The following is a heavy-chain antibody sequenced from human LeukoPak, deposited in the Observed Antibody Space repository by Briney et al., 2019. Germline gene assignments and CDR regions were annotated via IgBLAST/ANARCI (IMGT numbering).Heavy chain of an antibody. D-gene: IGHD6-19*01. CDR3: AKEQWLVELNWFDP. Sequence: HPGGSLRLSCAASGFTFSSYAMSWVRQAPGKGLEWVSAISGSGGSTYYADSVKGRFTISRDNSKNTLYLQMNSLRAGDTAVYYCAKEQWLVELNWFDPWGQGTLVTVSS. V-gene: IGHV3-23*01. J-gene: IGHJ5*02. CDR1: GFTFSSYA. CDR2: ISGSGGST.